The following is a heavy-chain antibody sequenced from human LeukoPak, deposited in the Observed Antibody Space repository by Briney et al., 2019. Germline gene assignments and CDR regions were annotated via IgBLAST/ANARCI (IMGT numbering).Heavy chain of an antibody. CDR2: IRSKAYGGTT. Sequence: GGSLRLSCTASGFTFGDYAMSWVRQAPGKGLEWVGFIRSKAYGGTTEYAASVKGRFTISRDDSESIAYLQMNSLKTEDTAVYYCTRYVRYYYDSSGYIDYWGQGTLVTVSS. CDR3: TRYVRYYYDSSGYIDY. V-gene: IGHV3-49*04. CDR1: GFTFGDYA. D-gene: IGHD3-22*01. J-gene: IGHJ4*02.